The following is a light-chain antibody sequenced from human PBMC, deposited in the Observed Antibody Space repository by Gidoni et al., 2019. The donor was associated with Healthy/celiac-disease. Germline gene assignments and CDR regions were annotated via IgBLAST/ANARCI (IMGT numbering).Light chain of an antibody. CDR1: NIGSKS. CDR2: DDS. Sequence: SYVLTQPPSVSVAPGQTARITCGGKNIGSKSVHWYQQKPGQAPVLVVYDDSDRPSGIPERFSGSNSGNTATLTISRVEAGDEADYYCQVWDSSSDHPHVVFGGGTKLTVL. J-gene: IGLJ2*01. V-gene: IGLV3-21*02. CDR3: QVWDSSSDHPHVV.